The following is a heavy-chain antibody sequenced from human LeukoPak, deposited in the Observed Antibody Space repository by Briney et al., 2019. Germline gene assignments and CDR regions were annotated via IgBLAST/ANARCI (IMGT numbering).Heavy chain of an antibody. Sequence: GVLRLSCAASGFTFSSYSMNWVRQAPGKGLEWVSSISSSSSYIYYADPVKGRFTISRDNAKNSLYLQMNSLKTEDTAVYYCTRLSGDNWNYGGNFDSWGQGTLVTVSS. CDR2: ISSSSSYI. CDR3: TRLSGDNWNYGGNFDS. CDR1: GFTFSSYS. J-gene: IGHJ4*02. V-gene: IGHV3-21*04. D-gene: IGHD1-7*01.